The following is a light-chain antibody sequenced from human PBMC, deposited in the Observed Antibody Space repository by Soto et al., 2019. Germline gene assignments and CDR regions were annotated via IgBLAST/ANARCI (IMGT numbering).Light chain of an antibody. V-gene: IGKV3-15*01. CDR3: QQRTNWPLT. CDR1: QSVGDN. J-gene: IGKJ4*01. Sequence: EVVMTQSPATLSVSPGERVILSCRSSQSVGDNLAWLQQKPGQGPRLLIYGASTRATGIPARFSGSGSETEFTLTISSLRSEDSAVYLCQQRTNWPLTFGGGTKVEIK. CDR2: GAS.